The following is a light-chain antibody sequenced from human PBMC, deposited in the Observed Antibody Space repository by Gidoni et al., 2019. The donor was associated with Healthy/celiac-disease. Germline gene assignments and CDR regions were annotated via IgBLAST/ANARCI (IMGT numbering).Light chain of an antibody. Sequence: IVLPQSPGTLSSSPGESATLSSRASQCVSSSYLDWYQQKPGQAPRLLIYGASSRATGIPDRFSGSGSGTDFTLTISRLEPEDFAVYYCQQYGSSPVTFGGGTKVEIK. CDR3: QQYGSSPVT. CDR1: QCVSSSY. V-gene: IGKV3-20*01. J-gene: IGKJ4*01. CDR2: GAS.